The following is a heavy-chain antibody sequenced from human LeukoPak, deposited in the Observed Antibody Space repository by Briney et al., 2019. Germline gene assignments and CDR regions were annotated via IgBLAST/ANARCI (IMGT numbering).Heavy chain of an antibody. CDR2: ISSSSTYI. J-gene: IGHJ4*02. CDR3: ARDKYGDYGLDY. Sequence: GGSLRLSCAASGFTFSSYAMSWVRQAPGKGLEWVSSISSSSTYIYYADSVKGRFTISRGYARNSLSLQMNSLRAEDTAVYYCARDKYGDYGLDYWGPGTLVTVSS. CDR1: GFTFSSYA. V-gene: IGHV3-21*01. D-gene: IGHD4-17*01.